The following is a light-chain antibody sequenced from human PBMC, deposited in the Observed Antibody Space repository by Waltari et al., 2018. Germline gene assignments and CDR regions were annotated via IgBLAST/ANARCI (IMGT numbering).Light chain of an antibody. CDR2: GAS. V-gene: IGKV3-20*01. J-gene: IGKJ1*01. Sequence: EIVLTQSPGTLSLSPGERATLSCRTSQSISSSYLVWYQQRPGKAPRLLIYGASTRATGIPDRFSGSGSGTDFTLTISRLEPEDFAVYYCQQYDSSSRTFGQGTRVEVK. CDR1: QSISSSY. CDR3: QQYDSSSRT.